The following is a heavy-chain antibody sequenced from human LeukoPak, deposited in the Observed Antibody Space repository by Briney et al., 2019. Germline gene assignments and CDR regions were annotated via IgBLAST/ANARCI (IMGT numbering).Heavy chain of an antibody. J-gene: IGHJ3*02. D-gene: IGHD6-13*01. CDR3: ARNTIAAAGTPVSLAFDI. CDR2: IWYDGSNK. Sequence: GGPLRLSCAASGFTFSSYGMHWVRQAPGKGLEWVAVIWYDGSNKYYADSVKGRFTISRDNSKNTLYLQMNSLRAEDTAVYYCARNTIAAAGTPVSLAFDIWGQGTMVTVSS. V-gene: IGHV3-33*01. CDR1: GFTFSSYG.